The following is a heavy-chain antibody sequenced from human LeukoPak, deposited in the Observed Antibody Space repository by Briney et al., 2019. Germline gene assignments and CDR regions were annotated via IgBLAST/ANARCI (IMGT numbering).Heavy chain of an antibody. D-gene: IGHD3-22*01. V-gene: IGHV1-69*13. CDR3: ARVMITMIVVDAFDI. CDR1: GGTFSSYA. Sequence: SVKVSCKASGGTFSSYAISWVRQAPGQGLEWMGGIIPIFGTANYAQKFQGRVTITADETTSTAYMELSSLRSEDTAVYYCARVMITMIVVDAFDIWGQGTMVTVSS. CDR2: IIPIFGTA. J-gene: IGHJ3*02.